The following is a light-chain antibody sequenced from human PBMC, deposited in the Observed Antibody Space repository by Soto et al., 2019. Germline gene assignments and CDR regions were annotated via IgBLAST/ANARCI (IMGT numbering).Light chain of an antibody. J-gene: IGLJ3*02. CDR1: SSNIGNNH. CDR2: KTN. CDR3: AAWDDSLRVWV. Sequence: QAVLTQPPSASGTPGQRVTISCSGSSSNIGNNHLFWYQQLPGTAPKLLIYKTNHRPSRVPDRFSASKSGTSASLAISGLRSEDEADYYCAAWDDSLRVWVFGGGTKLTV. V-gene: IGLV1-47*01.